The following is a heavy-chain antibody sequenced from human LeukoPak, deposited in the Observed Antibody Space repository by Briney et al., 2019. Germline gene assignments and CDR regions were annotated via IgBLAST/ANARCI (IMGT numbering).Heavy chain of an antibody. CDR3: ARVRDTAMITLDY. Sequence: ASVTVSCKASGYTFTGYYMHWVRQAPGEGLEWMGWINPNSGDTNYAQKFQGRVTMTRDTSISTAYMELSRLRSDDTAVYFCARVRDTAMITLDYWGQGTLVTVSS. D-gene: IGHD5-18*01. CDR2: INPNSGDT. V-gene: IGHV1-2*02. J-gene: IGHJ4*02. CDR1: GYTFTGYY.